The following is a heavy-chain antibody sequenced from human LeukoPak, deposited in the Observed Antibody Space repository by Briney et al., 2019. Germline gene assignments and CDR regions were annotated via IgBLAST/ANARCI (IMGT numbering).Heavy chain of an antibody. D-gene: IGHD3-22*01. CDR3: AGGDDSSGYTLGY. CDR1: GFTFSSYS. V-gene: IGHV3-21*01. CDR2: ISSSSCYI. Sequence: GGSLRLSCAASGFTFSSYSMNWVRQAPGKGLEWVSSISSSSCYIYYADSVKGRFTISRDNAKNSLYLQMNSLRAEDTAVYYCAGGDDSSGYTLGYWGQGTLVTVSS. J-gene: IGHJ4*02.